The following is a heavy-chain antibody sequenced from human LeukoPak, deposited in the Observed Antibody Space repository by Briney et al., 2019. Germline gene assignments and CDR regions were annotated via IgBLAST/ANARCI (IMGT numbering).Heavy chain of an antibody. J-gene: IGHJ5*01. CDR2: IKTGGSEK. CDR3: ATYSTKNAREFES. CDR1: GFTFSNSW. V-gene: IGHV3-7*01. Sequence: GGSLRLSCEASGFTFSNSWMTWVRQTPGKGLEWVANIKTGGSEKYYVDSVKGRFTISRDNAKNSLYLQMNSLRAEDTAVYYCATYSTKNAREFESWGQGTLVTVSS. D-gene: IGHD2/OR15-2a*01.